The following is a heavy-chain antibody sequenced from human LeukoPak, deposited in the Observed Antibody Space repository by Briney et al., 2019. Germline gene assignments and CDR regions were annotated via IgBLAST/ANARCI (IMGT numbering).Heavy chain of an antibody. D-gene: IGHD6-6*01. J-gene: IGHJ4*02. CDR3: ARVPSLAARRAGGY. Sequence: TGGSLRLSCAASGFTFSSYWMHWVRQAPGKGLVWVSRINSDGSSTSYADSVKGRFTISRDNAKNTLYLQMNSLRAEDTAVHYCARVPSLAARRAGGYWGQGTLVTVSS. V-gene: IGHV3-74*01. CDR2: INSDGSST. CDR1: GFTFSSYW.